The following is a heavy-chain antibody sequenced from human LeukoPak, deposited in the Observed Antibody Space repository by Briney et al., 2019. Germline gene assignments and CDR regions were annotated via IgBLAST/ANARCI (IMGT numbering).Heavy chain of an antibody. CDR1: GGSISSGDYY. Sequence: SQTLSLTCTVSGGSISSGDYYWSWIRQPPGKGLEWIGYIYYSGSTYYNPSLKSRVTISVDTSKNQFSLKLSSMTAADTAVYYCARGVWDYYGSGSYSIRIYFDYWGQGTLVTVSS. CDR3: ARGVWDYYGSGSYSIRIYFDY. V-gene: IGHV4-30-4*01. CDR2: IYYSGST. D-gene: IGHD3-10*01. J-gene: IGHJ4*02.